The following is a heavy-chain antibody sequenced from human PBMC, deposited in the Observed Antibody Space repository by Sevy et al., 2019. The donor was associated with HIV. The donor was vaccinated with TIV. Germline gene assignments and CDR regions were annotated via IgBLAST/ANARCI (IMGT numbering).Heavy chain of an antibody. Sequence: QSQTLSLTCAISGDSVSSSSAAWNWFRQSPSRGLEWLGRTYYRSKWYSDYEVSVKGRVTINPDTSKNQFSLHLESVTPEDTAVYFRARGDELNSYYYGMDVWGQGTTVTVSS. CDR1: GDSVSSSSAA. J-gene: IGHJ6*02. CDR3: ARGDELNSYYYGMDV. CDR2: TYYRSKWYS. V-gene: IGHV6-1*01. D-gene: IGHD1-7*01.